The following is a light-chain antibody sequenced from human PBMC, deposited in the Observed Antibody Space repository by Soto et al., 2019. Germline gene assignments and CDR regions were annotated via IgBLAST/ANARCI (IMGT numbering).Light chain of an antibody. Sequence: ILLMQSLDTLSLSPGERATLSCRASLSLSSDYLAWYQEKPGEAPRLLFYHASRRATGTPDRFSVSGSGTDFTLTISRLEPGDFAVYYCQQYGDSPRSFGQGTKVDIK. V-gene: IGKV3-20*01. CDR2: HAS. CDR1: LSLSSDY. J-gene: IGKJ1*01. CDR3: QQYGDSPRS.